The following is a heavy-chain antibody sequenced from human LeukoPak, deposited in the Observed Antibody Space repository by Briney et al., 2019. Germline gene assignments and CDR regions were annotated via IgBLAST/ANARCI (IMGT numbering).Heavy chain of an antibody. Sequence: GGSLRLSCAASGFTFDDYGMSWVRQAPGKGLEWVSGINWNGGSIGYADSVKGRFTISRDNAKNSLYLQMNSLRAEDTAVYYCAELGITMIGGVWGKGTTVTISS. J-gene: IGHJ6*04. CDR3: AELGITMIGGV. V-gene: IGHV3-20*04. D-gene: IGHD3-10*02. CDR2: INWNGGSI. CDR1: GFTFDDYG.